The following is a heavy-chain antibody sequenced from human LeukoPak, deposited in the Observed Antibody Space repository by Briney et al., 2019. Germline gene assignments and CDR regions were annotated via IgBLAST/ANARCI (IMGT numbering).Heavy chain of an antibody. Sequence: ASVKVSCKASGYTFTSYYMHWVRQAPGQGLEWMGIINPSGGSTSYAQKFQGRVTMTRDTSTSTVYMELSSLRSEDTAVYYCARDSRTSSSWYYALYSWFDPWGQGTLVTVSS. CDR3: ARDSRTSSSWYYALYSWFDP. CDR1: GYTFTSYY. V-gene: IGHV1-46*01. J-gene: IGHJ5*02. D-gene: IGHD6-13*01. CDR2: INPSGGST.